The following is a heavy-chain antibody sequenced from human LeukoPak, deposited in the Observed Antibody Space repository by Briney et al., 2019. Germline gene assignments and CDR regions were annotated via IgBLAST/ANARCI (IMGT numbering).Heavy chain of an antibody. D-gene: IGHD6-19*01. Sequence: GGSLRLSCAASGFTFSSYSMNWVRQAPGKGLEWVSYISSSSSTIYYADSVKGRFTISRDNSKNTLYLQMNSLRAEDTAVYYCAKVAVAGTFRYFDYWGQGTLVTVSS. CDR2: ISSSSSTI. CDR1: GFTFSSYS. V-gene: IGHV3-48*01. J-gene: IGHJ4*02. CDR3: AKVAVAGTFRYFDY.